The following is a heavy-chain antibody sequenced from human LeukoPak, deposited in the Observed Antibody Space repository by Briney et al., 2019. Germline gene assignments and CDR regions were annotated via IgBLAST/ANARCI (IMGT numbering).Heavy chain of an antibody. CDR1: GFTFSSYS. CDR3: VRGTGYTYFDY. Sequence: PGGSLRLSCAASGFTFSSYSMNWVRQAPGKGLEWVSYISSSSSTIYYADSVKGRFAISRDSAKNSLYLRMNSLRAEDTALYYCVRGTGYTYFDYWGQGTLVTVSS. J-gene: IGHJ4*02. CDR2: ISSSSSTI. D-gene: IGHD1-1*01. V-gene: IGHV3-48*04.